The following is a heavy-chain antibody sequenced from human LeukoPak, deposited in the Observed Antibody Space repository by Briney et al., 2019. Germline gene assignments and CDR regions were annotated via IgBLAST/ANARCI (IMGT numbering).Heavy chain of an antibody. CDR3: ARMVGYCTNGVCYFRPTIYYYYYYMDV. V-gene: IGHV4-34*01. D-gene: IGHD2-8*01. J-gene: IGHJ6*03. Sequence: SETLSLTCAVYGGSFSGYYWSWIRQPPGKGLEWIGEINHSGSTNYNPSLKSRVTISVDTSKNQFSLKLSSVTAADTAVYYCARMVGYCTNGVCYFRPTIYYYYYYMDVWGKGTTVTVSS. CDR1: GGSFSGYY. CDR2: INHSGST.